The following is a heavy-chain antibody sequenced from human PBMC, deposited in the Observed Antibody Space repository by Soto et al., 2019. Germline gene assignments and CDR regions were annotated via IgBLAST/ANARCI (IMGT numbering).Heavy chain of an antibody. CDR2: IYWNDDK. J-gene: IGHJ6*02. V-gene: IGHV2-5*01. D-gene: IGHD3-22*01. Sequence: QITLKESAPTLVKPTQTLTLTCTFSGFSLSTTAVGVGWIRQPPGKALEWLALIYWNDDKRYSPSLKSRLTIAKNTPKNQVVLTITNMDPVDTATYYCAHMMRDYYGSSGYFYYYGMDVWGQGTTVTVSS. CDR3: AHMMRDYYGSSGYFYYYGMDV. CDR1: GFSLSTTAVG.